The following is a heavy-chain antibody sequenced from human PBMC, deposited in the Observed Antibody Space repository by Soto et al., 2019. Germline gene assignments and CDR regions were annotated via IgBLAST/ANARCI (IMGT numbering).Heavy chain of an antibody. CDR1: GFTFSSYG. Sequence: QVQLVESGGGVVQPGRSLRLSCAASGFTFSSYGMHWVRQAPGKGLEWVAVIWYDGSNKYYADSVKGRFTISRDNSKNTLYLQMNSLRAEDTAVYYCAREPPPYYYGMDVWGQGTTVTVSS. CDR3: AREPPPYYYGMDV. V-gene: IGHV3-33*01. J-gene: IGHJ6*02. CDR2: IWYDGSNK.